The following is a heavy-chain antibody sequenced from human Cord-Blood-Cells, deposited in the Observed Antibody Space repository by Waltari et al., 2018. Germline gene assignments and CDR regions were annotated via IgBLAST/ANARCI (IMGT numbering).Heavy chain of an antibody. CDR1: GYNFTSYD. CDR3: AIGSYLASLAEYFQH. D-gene: IGHD1-26*01. CDR2: MNPNSGNT. Sequence: QVQLVQSGAEVKQPGASVKVSCKASGYNFTSYDINWVRQATGKGLEWMGWMNPNSGNTGYAQKFQGRVTMTRNTSISTAYMERSSLRSEDTAVYYCAIGSYLASLAEYFQHWGQGTLVTVSS. J-gene: IGHJ1*01. V-gene: IGHV1-8*01.